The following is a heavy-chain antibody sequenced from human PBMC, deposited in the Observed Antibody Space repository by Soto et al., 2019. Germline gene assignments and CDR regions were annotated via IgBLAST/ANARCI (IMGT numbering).Heavy chain of an antibody. CDR1: GGSISSSSYY. Sequence: NPSETLSLTCTVSGGSISSSSYYWGWIRQPPGKGLEWIGSIYYSGSTYYNPSLKSRVTISVDTSKNQFSLKLSSVTAADTAVYYCARLRAAAGPGGYWGQGTLVTVSS. J-gene: IGHJ4*02. D-gene: IGHD6-13*01. CDR3: ARLRAAAGPGGY. CDR2: IYYSGST. V-gene: IGHV4-39*01.